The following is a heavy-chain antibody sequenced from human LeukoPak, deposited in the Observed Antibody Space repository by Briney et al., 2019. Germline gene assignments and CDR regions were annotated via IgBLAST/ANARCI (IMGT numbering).Heavy chain of an antibody. D-gene: IGHD3-10*01. CDR3: ARDQGRVEAYGCPDY. V-gene: IGHV3-48*04. J-gene: IGHJ4*02. CDR2: ISSSGSSI. Sequence: PGGSLRLACGASEFTFSRYGILWVRQAPGKGLEWVSYISSSGSSIYYADSVKGRFTIFRDNAKNSLYLQMNSLRAEDTAVYYCARDQGRVEAYGCPDYWGQGTLVTVSS. CDR1: EFTFSRYG.